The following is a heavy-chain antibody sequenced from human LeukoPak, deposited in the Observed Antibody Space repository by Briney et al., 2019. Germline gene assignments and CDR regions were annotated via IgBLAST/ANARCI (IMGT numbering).Heavy chain of an antibody. V-gene: IGHV4-61*01. CDR3: ARDLFRYSYGREGAFDI. CDR2: IYYSGST. D-gene: IGHD5-18*01. Sequence: SETLSLTCTVGGGSRSSSSSYWGWIRQPPRKGLEWIGYIYYSGSTNYNPSLKSRVTISVDTSKNQFSLKLSSVTAADTAVYYCARDLFRYSYGREGAFDIWGQGTMVTVSS. J-gene: IGHJ3*02. CDR1: GGSRSSSSSY.